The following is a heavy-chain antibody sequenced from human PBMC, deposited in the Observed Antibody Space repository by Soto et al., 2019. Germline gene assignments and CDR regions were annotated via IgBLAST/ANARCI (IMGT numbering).Heavy chain of an antibody. Sequence: SETLSLTCTVSGGSISSGGYYWSWIRQHPGKGLEWIGYIYYSGSTYYNPSLKSRVTISVDTSKNQFSLKLSSVTAADTAVYYCARDMTTSLSNAFDIWGQGTMVTVSS. V-gene: IGHV4-31*03. D-gene: IGHD4-17*01. CDR1: GGSISSGGYY. J-gene: IGHJ3*02. CDR3: ARDMTTSLSNAFDI. CDR2: IYYSGST.